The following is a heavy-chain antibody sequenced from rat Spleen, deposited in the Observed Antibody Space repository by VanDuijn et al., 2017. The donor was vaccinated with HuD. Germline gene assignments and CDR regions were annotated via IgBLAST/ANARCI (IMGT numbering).Heavy chain of an antibody. CDR2: ISIGGDKI. Sequence: EVQLVESGGGLMQPGRSLKLSCAASGFTFSDYDMAWVRQAPTKGLEWVASISIGGDKIYYRDSVKGRFTVSRDNAKSTLYLQMDSLRSEDTATYYCASDGYYWGQGVMVTVSS. CDR3: ASDGYY. D-gene: IGHD1-12*02. J-gene: IGHJ2*01. CDR1: GFTFSDYD. V-gene: IGHV5-25*01.